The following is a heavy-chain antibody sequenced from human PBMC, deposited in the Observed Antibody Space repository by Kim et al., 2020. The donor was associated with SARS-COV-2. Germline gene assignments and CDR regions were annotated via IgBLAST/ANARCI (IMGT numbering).Heavy chain of an antibody. D-gene: IGHD5-18*01. Sequence: GGSLRLSCAASGFTFSSYAMHWVRQAPGKGLEWVAVISYDGSNKYYADSVKGRFTISRDNSKNTLYLQMNSLRAEDTAVYYCARALSQGTAMATGFDYWGQGTLVTVSS. CDR2: ISYDGSNK. CDR3: ARALSQGTAMATGFDY. J-gene: IGHJ4*02. CDR1: GFTFSSYA. V-gene: IGHV3-30-3*01.